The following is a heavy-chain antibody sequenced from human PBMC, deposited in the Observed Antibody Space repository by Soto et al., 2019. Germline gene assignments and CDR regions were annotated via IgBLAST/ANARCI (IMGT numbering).Heavy chain of an antibody. V-gene: IGHV3-23*01. CDR1: GFSLSSYA. CDR3: ARDCSSSSCSLWAY. Sequence: GGSLRLSCAASGFSLSSYAMTWVRQAPGKGLEWVSGITASGEKLYYADSVKGRFTVSRDNSKNTLYLQMHSLRADDTAVYYCARDCSSSSCSLWAYWGQGTLVTVSS. J-gene: IGHJ4*02. CDR2: ITASGEKL. D-gene: IGHD2-2*01.